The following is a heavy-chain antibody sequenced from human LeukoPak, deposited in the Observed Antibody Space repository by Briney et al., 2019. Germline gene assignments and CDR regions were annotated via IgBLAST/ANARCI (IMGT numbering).Heavy chain of an antibody. V-gene: IGHV1-69*10. D-gene: IGHD2-2*03. CDR3: ARDWSGYCSSTSCFHYYFDY. Sequence: QXXGXXXEWMGGXXXXXGIANYAQKFQGRVTITADKSASTAYMELSSLRSEDTAVYYCARDWSGYCSSTSCFHYYFDYWGQGTLVTVSS. CDR2: XXXXXGIA. J-gene: IGHJ4*02.